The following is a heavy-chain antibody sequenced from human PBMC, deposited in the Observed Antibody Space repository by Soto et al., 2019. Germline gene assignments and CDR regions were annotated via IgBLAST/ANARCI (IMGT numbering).Heavy chain of an antibody. D-gene: IGHD3-10*01. CDR3: ASGWFGEFVYYFDY. J-gene: IGHJ4*02. V-gene: IGHV1-18*01. CDR2: ISAYNGNT. Sequence: ASVKVSCKASGYTFTSYGISWVRQAPGQGLEWMGWISAYNGNTNYAQKLQGRVTMTTDTSTSTAYMELRSLGSDDTAVYYCASGWFGEFVYYFDYWGQGSLVTVSS. CDR1: GYTFTSYG.